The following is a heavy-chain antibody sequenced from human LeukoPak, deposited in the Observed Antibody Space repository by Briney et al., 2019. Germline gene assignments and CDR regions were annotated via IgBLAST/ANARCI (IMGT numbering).Heavy chain of an antibody. CDR3: ARGVLSDFWSGPYIDY. CDR1: GGSISSGDYY. Sequence: PSETLSLTCTVSGGSISSGDYYWSWIRQPPGKGLEWIGYIYYSGSTYYNPSLKSRVTISVDTSKNQFSLKLSSVTAADTAVYYCARGVLSDFWSGPYIDYWGQGTVVTVSS. CDR2: IYYSGST. D-gene: IGHD3-3*01. J-gene: IGHJ4*02. V-gene: IGHV4-30-4*08.